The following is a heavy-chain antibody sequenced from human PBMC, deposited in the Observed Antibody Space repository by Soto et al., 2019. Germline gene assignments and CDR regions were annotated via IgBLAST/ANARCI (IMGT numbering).Heavy chain of an antibody. Sequence: GASVKVSCKASGGTFSSYAISWVRQAPGQGLEWMGGIIPIFGTANYAQKFQGRVTITADKSTSTAYMELSSLRSEDTAVYYCASAPSNKYCSSTSCYGYYYYGMDVWGQGTTVTVSS. CDR1: GGTFSSYA. V-gene: IGHV1-69*06. D-gene: IGHD2-2*01. J-gene: IGHJ6*02. CDR2: IIPIFGTA. CDR3: ASAPSNKYCSSTSCYGYYYYGMDV.